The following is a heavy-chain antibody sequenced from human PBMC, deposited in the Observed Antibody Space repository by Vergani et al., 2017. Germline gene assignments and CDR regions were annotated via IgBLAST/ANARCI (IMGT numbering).Heavy chain of an antibody. V-gene: IGHV3-33*01. CDR2: TWYDGNNK. Sequence: QVQLVESGGGVVQPGRSLRLSCAASGFTFNQYGMHWVRQAPGKGLEWVAVTWYDGNNKQYADSVKGRFTISRDNSNSTMHLQMNSLRDEDTGVYYCARDLRLLYNRFDPWGQGTLVTFSS. CDR1: GFTFNQYG. CDR3: ARDLRLLYNRFDP. D-gene: IGHD1-14*01. J-gene: IGHJ5*02.